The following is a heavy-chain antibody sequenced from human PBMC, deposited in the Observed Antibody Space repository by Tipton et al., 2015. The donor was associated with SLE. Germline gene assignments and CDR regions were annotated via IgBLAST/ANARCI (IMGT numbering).Heavy chain of an antibody. CDR3: ARQGFGASTGMDWFDP. D-gene: IGHD3-10*01. CDR2: IYSRGNI. J-gene: IGHJ5*02. V-gene: IGHV4-59*08. Sequence: TLSLTCTVSGGYINNYYWSWIRQPPGKGLEWIGHIYSRGNINYNPSLKSRVTMSVDTSKNQFSLRLNSVTAADTAAYYCARQGFGASTGMDWFDPWGQGTLVTVSS. CDR1: GGYINNYY.